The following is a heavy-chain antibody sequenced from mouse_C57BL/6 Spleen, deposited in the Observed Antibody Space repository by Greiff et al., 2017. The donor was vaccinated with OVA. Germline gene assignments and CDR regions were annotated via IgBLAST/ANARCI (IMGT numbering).Heavy chain of an antibody. Sequence: VQLQQSGPELVKPGASVKITCKASGYAFSSSWMNWVKQRPGKGLEWIGRVYPGDGGTNYNGKFKGKATLTADKSSSTAYKQLSCLTSDDSAVYFCARYPITTVVARAMDYWGQGTSVTVSS. D-gene: IGHD1-1*01. CDR3: ARYPITTVVARAMDY. V-gene: IGHV1-82*01. CDR2: VYPGDGGT. J-gene: IGHJ4*01. CDR1: GYAFSSSW.